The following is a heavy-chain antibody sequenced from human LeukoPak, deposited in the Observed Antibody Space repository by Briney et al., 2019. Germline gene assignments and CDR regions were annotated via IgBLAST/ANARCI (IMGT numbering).Heavy chain of an antibody. J-gene: IGHJ3*02. Sequence: SETLSLTCTVSGGSISSSSYYWGWIRQPPGKGLEWIGSIYYSGSTNYNPSLKSRVTISVDTSKNQFSLKLSSVTAADTAVYYCARGEIYGSGELNAFDIWGQGTMVTVSS. CDR2: IYYSGST. D-gene: IGHD3-10*01. V-gene: IGHV4-39*07. CDR3: ARGEIYGSGELNAFDI. CDR1: GGSISSSSYY.